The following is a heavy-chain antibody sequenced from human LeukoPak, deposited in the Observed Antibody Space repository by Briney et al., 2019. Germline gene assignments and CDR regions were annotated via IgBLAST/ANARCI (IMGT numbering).Heavy chain of an antibody. CDR1: GASISPYY. J-gene: IGHJ4*02. CDR2: IYYTGST. Sequence: SETLSLTCTVSGASISPYYWTWIRQPPGKGLEWIGYIYYTGSTNYNPSLKSRVTISVDTSKNQLSLRLTSVSAADTAVYYCARGGNSFDYWGQGTLVTVSS. CDR3: ARGGNSFDY. V-gene: IGHV4-59*01.